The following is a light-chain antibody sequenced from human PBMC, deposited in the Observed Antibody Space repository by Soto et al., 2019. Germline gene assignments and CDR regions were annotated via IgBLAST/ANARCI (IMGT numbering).Light chain of an antibody. V-gene: IGKV1-27*01. CDR2: TAS. J-gene: IGKJ2*01. CDR3: QKYSGPPYT. CDR1: QGFRNY. Sequence: DIQMTQSPSSLSASVGDRVTITCRASQGFRNYLAWYQQKPGKVPKLLIYTASTLQSGVPSRFSGSGSGTDFTLTISSLQPEDVATYYCQKYSGPPYTFGQGTKLEIK.